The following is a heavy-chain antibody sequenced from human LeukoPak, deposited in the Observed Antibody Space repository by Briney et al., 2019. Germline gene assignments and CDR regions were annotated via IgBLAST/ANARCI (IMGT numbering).Heavy chain of an antibody. J-gene: IGHJ5*02. Sequence: GGSLRLSCTASGFIFNNYGMNWVRQAPGKGLEWISYIKGRSDTIHYADSVKGRFTISRDNAKNTLSLQMTSLRAEDTAIYYCVRGQGAHDNWFDHWGQGTLVTVAS. CDR2: IKGRSDTI. CDR1: GFIFNNYG. V-gene: IGHV3-48*01. CDR3: VRGQGAHDNWFDH. D-gene: IGHD4/OR15-4a*01.